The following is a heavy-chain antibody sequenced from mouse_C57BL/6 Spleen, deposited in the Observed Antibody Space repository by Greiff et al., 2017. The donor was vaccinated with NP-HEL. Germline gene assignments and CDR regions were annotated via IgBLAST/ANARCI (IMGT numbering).Heavy chain of an antibody. V-gene: IGHV1-5*01. CDR3: TYYDYDLYYFDY. D-gene: IGHD2-4*01. CDR1: GYTFTSYW. Sequence: EVQRVESGTVLARPGASVKMSCKTSGYTFTSYWMHWVKQRPGQGLEWIGAIYPGNSDTSYNQKFKGKAKLTAVTSASTAYMELSSLTNEDSAVYYCTYYDYDLYYFDYWGQGTTLTVSS. J-gene: IGHJ2*01. CDR2: IYPGNSDT.